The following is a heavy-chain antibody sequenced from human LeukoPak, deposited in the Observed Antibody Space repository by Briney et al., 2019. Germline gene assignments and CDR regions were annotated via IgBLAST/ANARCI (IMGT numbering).Heavy chain of an antibody. J-gene: IGHJ4*02. CDR3: TSCSSISCYTFDFDY. V-gene: IGHV3-49*04. CDR1: GFTFGDYA. CDR2: IRSKAYGGTT. Sequence: GGSLRLSCTASGFTFGDYAMSLVRQAPGKGLEGVGFIRSKAYGGTTEYAASVKGRSTISRDDSKSIAYLKMNSLKTEDTAVYYCTSCSSISCYTFDFDYWGQGTLVTVSS. D-gene: IGHD2-2*02.